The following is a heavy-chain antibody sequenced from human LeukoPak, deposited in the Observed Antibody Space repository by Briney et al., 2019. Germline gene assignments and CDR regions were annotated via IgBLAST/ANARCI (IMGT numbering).Heavy chain of an antibody. CDR2: FDPEDGET. D-gene: IGHD3-9*01. CDR1: GYTLTELS. Sequence: GASVKVSCKVSGYTLTELSMHWVRQAPGKGLEWMGGFDPEDGETIYAQKFQGRVTMTEDTSTDTAYMELSSLRSEDTAVYYCATVGRYFNWFDPWAQGTLVTVSS. J-gene: IGHJ5*02. CDR3: ATVGRYFNWFDP. V-gene: IGHV1-24*01.